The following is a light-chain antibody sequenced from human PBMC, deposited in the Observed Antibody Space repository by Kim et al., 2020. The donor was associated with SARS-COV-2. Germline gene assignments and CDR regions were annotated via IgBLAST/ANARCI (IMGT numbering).Light chain of an antibody. V-gene: IGKV1-39*01. CDR3: QQSYNTPYT. CDR2: AAS. J-gene: IGKJ2*01. CDR1: QSISSY. Sequence: SASVGDRVTITCRASQSISSYLTWYQQKPGTAPKLLIYAASSLQSGVPSRFRGSGSGTDFTLTISSLHPEDFATYVCQQSYNTPYTFGQGTKLEI.